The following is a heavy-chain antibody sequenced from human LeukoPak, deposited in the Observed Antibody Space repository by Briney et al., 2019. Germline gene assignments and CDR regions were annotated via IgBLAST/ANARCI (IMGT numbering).Heavy chain of an antibody. J-gene: IGHJ6*03. CDR3: ARQDKDIWNYYNMDV. CDR1: GGSLIDYY. Sequence: PSETLSLTCAVSGGSLIDYYWSWIRKPPGKGMEWIGEIGHSGSTRYSPSLKSRVTVSVDTSNNQFSLNLTSVTAADTAVYYCARQDKDIWNYYNMDVWGKGTTVTVSS. D-gene: IGHD2-15*01. V-gene: IGHV4-34*01. CDR2: IGHSGST.